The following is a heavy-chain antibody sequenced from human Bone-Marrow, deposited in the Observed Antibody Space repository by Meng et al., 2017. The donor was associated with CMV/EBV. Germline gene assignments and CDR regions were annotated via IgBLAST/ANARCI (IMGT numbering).Heavy chain of an antibody. CDR2: FDPEDGET. Sequence: ASVKVSCKVCGYTLTELSMHWVRQAPGKGLEWMGGFDPEDGETIYAQKFQGRVTMTEDTSTDTAYMELSSLRSEDTAVYYCVRSRWELGGGSFDIWGQGTTVTVSS. V-gene: IGHV1-24*01. CDR1: GYTLTELS. J-gene: IGHJ3*02. D-gene: IGHD1-26*01. CDR3: VRSRWELGGGSFDI.